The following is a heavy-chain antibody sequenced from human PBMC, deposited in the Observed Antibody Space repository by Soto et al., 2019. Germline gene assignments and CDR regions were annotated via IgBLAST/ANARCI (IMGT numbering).Heavy chain of an antibody. V-gene: IGHV3-23*01. CDR1: GFTFSSYA. D-gene: IGHD3-22*01. CDR3: AKDHGSSGWAPYY. J-gene: IGHJ4*02. CDR2: ISGSGGST. Sequence: EVQLLESGGGLVQPGGSLRLSCAASGFTFSSYAMTWVRQAPGKGLEWVSAISGSGGSTYYADSVKGRFTISRDNSKNTLYLQMNSLRAEDTAVYYCAKDHGSSGWAPYYWGQGTLVTVSS.